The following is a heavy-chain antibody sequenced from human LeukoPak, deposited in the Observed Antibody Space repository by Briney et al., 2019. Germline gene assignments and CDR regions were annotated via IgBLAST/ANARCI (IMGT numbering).Heavy chain of an antibody. V-gene: IGHV4-61*02. CDR3: ARELVRGQFDY. Sequence: PSETLSLTCTVSGGSISSGSYYWSWIRQPAGKGLEWIGRIYTSGSTNYNPSLKSRVTMSVDTSKNQFSLKLSSVTAADTAVYYCARELVRGQFDYWGQGTLVTVSS. CDR2: IYTSGST. CDR1: GGSISSGSYY. D-gene: IGHD3-10*01. J-gene: IGHJ4*02.